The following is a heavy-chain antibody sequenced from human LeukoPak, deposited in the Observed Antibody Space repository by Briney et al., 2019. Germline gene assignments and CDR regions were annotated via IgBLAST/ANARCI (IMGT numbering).Heavy chain of an antibody. CDR3: ARDLAPTGYYRKPHWYFDL. J-gene: IGHJ2*01. D-gene: IGHD3-9*01. Sequence: PSETLSLTCTVSGGSISSYYWSWIRQPPGKGLEWIGYIYHSGSVNYNPSLKGRVTISVDTSKNQFSLKLSSVTAADTAVYYCARDLAPTGYYRKPHWYFDLWGRGTLVTVSS. V-gene: IGHV4-59*01. CDR2: IYHSGSV. CDR1: GGSISSYY.